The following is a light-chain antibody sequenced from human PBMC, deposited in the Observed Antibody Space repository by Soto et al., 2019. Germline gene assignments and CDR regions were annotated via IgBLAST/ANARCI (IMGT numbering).Light chain of an antibody. V-gene: IGLV4-69*01. J-gene: IGLJ2*01. CDR1: SGHGSYA. CDR3: QTWGTGIDVV. CDR2: LNSDGSH. Sequence: QLVLTQSPSASASLGASVKLTCTLSSGHGSYAIAWHQQQPEKGPRYLMKLNSDGSHSKGDGIPDRFSGSSSGAERYLTISSLQSEDEADYYCQTWGTGIDVVFGGGTKLTVL.